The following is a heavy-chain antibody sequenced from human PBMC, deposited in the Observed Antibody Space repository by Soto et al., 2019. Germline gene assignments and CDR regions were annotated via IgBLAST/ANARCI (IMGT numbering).Heavy chain of an antibody. CDR2: ILVGGST. Sequence: PVGSLKLAGAVSCFICGSYDMSLVRQAPGKGLEWVSTILVGGSTHYEDSVKGRFTISRDTSKNTVYLQMNSLTAGDTAFYYCAKATATTGAAFEIYGQGTMVTVSS. CDR3: AKATATTGAAFEI. CDR1: CFICGSYD. V-gene: IGHV3-23*01. J-gene: IGHJ3*02. D-gene: IGHD1-7*01.